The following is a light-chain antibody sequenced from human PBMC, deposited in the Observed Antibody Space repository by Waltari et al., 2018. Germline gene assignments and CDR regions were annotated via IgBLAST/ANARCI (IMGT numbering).Light chain of an antibody. V-gene: IGLV2-8*01. J-gene: IGLJ2*01. CDR3: SIVVI. CDR2: EVY. CDR1: SSDVGVYNF. Sequence: QSALTQPPSASGSPGQSVTISCTGTSSDVGVYNFVSWYQQHPGKAPRPLVYEVYKRPSGVPDRFSGSKSGNTASLTVSGLQTEDEADYAGSIVVIFGGGTKLTVL.